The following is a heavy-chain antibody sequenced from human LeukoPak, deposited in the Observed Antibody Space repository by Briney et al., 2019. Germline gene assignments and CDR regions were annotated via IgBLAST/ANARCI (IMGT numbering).Heavy chain of an antibody. CDR3: ARDDSGYAFDY. D-gene: IGHD5-12*01. CDR1: GFTFSSYS. V-gene: IGHV3-21*01. CDR2: ISSSSSYI. Sequence: GGSLRLSCAASGFTFSSYSMNWVRQAPGKGLEWVSSISSSSSYIYYADSVKGRFTISKDNAKNSLYLQMNSLRAEDTAVYYCARDDSGYAFDYCGQGTLVTVSS. J-gene: IGHJ4*02.